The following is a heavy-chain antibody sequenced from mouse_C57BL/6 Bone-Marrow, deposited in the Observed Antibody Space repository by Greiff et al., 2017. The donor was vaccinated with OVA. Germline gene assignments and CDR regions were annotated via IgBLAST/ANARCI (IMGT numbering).Heavy chain of an antibody. CDR2: IWRGGST. Sequence: VQGVESGPGLVQPSQSLSITCTVSGFSLTSYGVHWVRQSPGKGLEWLGVIWRGGSTDYNAAFMSRLSITKDNSKSQVFLKMNSLQADDTAIYYCAKRGYYGSSFAYWGQGTLVTVSA. V-gene: IGHV2-5*01. J-gene: IGHJ3*01. D-gene: IGHD1-1*01. CDR3: AKRGYYGSSFAY. CDR1: GFSLTSYG.